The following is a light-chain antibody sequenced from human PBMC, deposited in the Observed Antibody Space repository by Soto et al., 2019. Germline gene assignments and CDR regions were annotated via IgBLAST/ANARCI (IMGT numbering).Light chain of an antibody. CDR3: SSYTGSSTFV. J-gene: IGLJ1*01. CDR2: DVN. CDR1: SSDVGGYNY. Sequence: QSALTQPASVSGSPGQSTTISCTGTSSDVGGYNYVSWYQQLPGKAPKLMIYDVNNRPSGVSNRFSGSKSGNTASLTISGLQAEDEADYYCSSYTGSSTFVFGTGTKLTVL. V-gene: IGLV2-14*01.